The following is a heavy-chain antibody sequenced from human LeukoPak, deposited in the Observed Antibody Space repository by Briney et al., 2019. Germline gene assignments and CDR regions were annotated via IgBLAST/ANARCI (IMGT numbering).Heavy chain of an antibody. CDR3: ATGNWRRWFGEPPFDY. J-gene: IGHJ4*02. D-gene: IGHD3-10*01. V-gene: IGHV1-24*01. Sequence: ASVKVSCKVSGYTLTELSMHWVRQAPGNGLEWMGGFDPEDGETIYAQKFQGRVTMTEDTSTDTAYMELSSLRSEDTAVYYCATGNWRRWFGEPPFDYWGQGTLVTVSS. CDR2: FDPEDGET. CDR1: GYTLTELS.